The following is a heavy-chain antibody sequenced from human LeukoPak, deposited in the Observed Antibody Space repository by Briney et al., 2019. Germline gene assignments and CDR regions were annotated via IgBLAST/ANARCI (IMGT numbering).Heavy chain of an antibody. CDR2: IIPIFGTA. J-gene: IGHJ5*02. Sequence: GASVKVSCKASGGTFSSYAISWVRQAPGQGLEWMGGIIPIFGTANYAQKFQGRVTITTDESTSTAYMELSSLRSEDTAAYYCARDLGPAAPFGWFDPWGQGTLVTVSS. CDR3: ARDLGPAAPFGWFDP. V-gene: IGHV1-69*05. D-gene: IGHD2-2*01. CDR1: GGTFSSYA.